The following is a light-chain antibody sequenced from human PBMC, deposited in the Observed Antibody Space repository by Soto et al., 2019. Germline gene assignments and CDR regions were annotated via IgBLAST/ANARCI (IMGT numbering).Light chain of an antibody. J-gene: IGLJ1*01. Sequence: QSALTQPRSVSGSPGQSVTISCTGTSTDVGGYNYVSWYQQHPGKVPKLMIFDVRKRPSGVPDRFSGSKSGNTASLTISGLQAEDEADYYCCSYAGSNTPFYVFGTGSKVTVL. CDR3: CSYAGSNTPFYV. CDR2: DVR. CDR1: STDVGGYNY. V-gene: IGLV2-11*01.